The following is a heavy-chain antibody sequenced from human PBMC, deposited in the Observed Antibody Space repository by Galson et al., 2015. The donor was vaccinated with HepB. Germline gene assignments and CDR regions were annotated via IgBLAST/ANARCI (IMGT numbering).Heavy chain of an antibody. CDR2: IYSGGNT. J-gene: IGHJ2*01. CDR1: GFTVNSNY. CDR3: ARERNQDWYFDL. Sequence: SLRLSCAAPGFTVNSNYMNWVRQAPGKGLEWVSVIYSGGNTFYADSVKGRFTTSRDISKNTLYLQMNSLRVEDTGVYHCARERNQDWYFDLWGRGTQVTVSS. V-gene: IGHV3-66*01.